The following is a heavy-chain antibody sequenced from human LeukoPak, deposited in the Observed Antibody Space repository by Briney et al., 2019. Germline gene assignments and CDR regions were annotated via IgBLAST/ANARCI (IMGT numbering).Heavy chain of an antibody. CDR3: ARDSSGYLAYDS. CDR1: GFTFSTYW. J-gene: IGHJ4*02. V-gene: IGHV3-7*04. Sequence: GGSLRLSCAASGFTFSTYWMTRVRQAPGKGPEWVANIKEDGSATYYVDSVKGRFTISRDNAKKSLYLQMNSLRAEDTAVYYCARDSSGYLAYDSWGQGTLVTVSS. CDR2: IKEDGSAT. D-gene: IGHD6-6*01.